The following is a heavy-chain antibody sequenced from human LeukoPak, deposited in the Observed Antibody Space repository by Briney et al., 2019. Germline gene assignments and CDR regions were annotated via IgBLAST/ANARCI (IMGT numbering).Heavy chain of an antibody. Sequence: PGGSLRLSCAASGFTFSSYSMNWVRQAPGKGLEWVLSISGSSSSIYYADSVKGRFTISRDNAKNSLYLQMNSLRAEDTAVYYCARGPGSGRNYNWFDPWGQGTLVTVSS. V-gene: IGHV3-21*01. CDR2: ISGSSSSI. J-gene: IGHJ5*02. CDR3: ARGPGSGRNYNWFDP. CDR1: GFTFSSYS. D-gene: IGHD3-10*01.